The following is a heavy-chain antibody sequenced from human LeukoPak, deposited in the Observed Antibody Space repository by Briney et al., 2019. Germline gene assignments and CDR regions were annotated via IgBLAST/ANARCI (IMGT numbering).Heavy chain of an antibody. CDR1: GFSFSSYG. D-gene: IGHD5-12*01. CDR2: ISYDGKNI. J-gene: IGHJ4*02. CDR3: AKTYSRESGYDFFFHY. Sequence: PGRSLRLSCAASGFSFSSYGFHWVRQAPGKGLEWVSAISYDGKNIHYAASVKGRFTISRDNYRNTVYLQMNSLRVEDTAVYYCAKTYSRESGYDFFFHYWGQGTRVTVSS. V-gene: IGHV3-33*06.